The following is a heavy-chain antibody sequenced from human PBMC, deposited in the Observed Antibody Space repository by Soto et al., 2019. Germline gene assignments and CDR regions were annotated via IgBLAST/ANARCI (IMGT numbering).Heavy chain of an antibody. Sequence: QVQLVASGGGVVQPGRSLRLSCAASGFTFSSYGMHWFRQAPGTGLEWVAVISYDGSNKYYADSVKGRFTISRDNSKNTLYLQMNSLSAEDTAVYYCAKILWFGELLDGTAVEFDYWCQGNLVTVSS. D-gene: IGHD3-10*01. CDR1: GFTFSSYG. J-gene: IGHJ4*02. CDR2: ISYDGSNK. V-gene: IGHV3-30*18. CDR3: AKILWFGELLDGTAVEFDY.